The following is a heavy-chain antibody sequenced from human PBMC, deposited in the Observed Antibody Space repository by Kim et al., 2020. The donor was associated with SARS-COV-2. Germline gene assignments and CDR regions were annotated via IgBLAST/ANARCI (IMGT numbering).Heavy chain of an antibody. CDR2: FDPEDGET. CDR1: GYTLTELS. J-gene: IGHJ3*02. CDR3: ATCLGYDSSLNAFDI. D-gene: IGHD3-22*01. V-gene: IGHV1-24*01. Sequence: ASVKVSCKVSGYTLTELSMHWVRQAPGKGLEWMGGFDPEDGETIYAQKFQGRVTMTEDTSTDTAYMELSSLRSEDTAVYYCATCLGYDSSLNAFDIWGQGTMVTVSS.